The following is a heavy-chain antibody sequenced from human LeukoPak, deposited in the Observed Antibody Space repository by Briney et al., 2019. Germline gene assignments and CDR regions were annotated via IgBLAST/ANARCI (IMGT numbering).Heavy chain of an antibody. CDR2: INPNSGGT. Sequence: ASVKVSCKTSGYSFTDYYMHWVRQAPGQGLEWMGWINPNSGGTSSAQKFQGRVTMTRDTSITSVYMEVSWLTSDDTAIYYCARADRLDGGPYLIGPWGQGTLVTVSS. J-gene: IGHJ5*02. CDR1: GYSFTDYY. CDR3: ARADRLDGGPYLIGP. V-gene: IGHV1-2*02. D-gene: IGHD2-21*01.